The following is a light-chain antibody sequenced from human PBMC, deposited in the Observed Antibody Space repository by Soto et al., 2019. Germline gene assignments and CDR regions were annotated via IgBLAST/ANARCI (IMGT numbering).Light chain of an antibody. V-gene: IGLV1-44*01. J-gene: IGLJ1*01. CDR1: SSKIGRNT. Sequence: QSVLTQPPSASGTPGQRVTISCSGSSSKIGRNTVNWYQQLPGTAPKLLIYNNNQRPSGVPDRFSGSKSGTSASLAISGLQSEDEADYYCAAWDDSLNGYVFGTGTKVTVL. CDR2: NNN. CDR3: AAWDDSLNGYV.